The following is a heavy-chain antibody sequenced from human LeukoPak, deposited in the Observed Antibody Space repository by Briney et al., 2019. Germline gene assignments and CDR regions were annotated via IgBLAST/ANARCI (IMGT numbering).Heavy chain of an antibody. V-gene: IGHV4-31*03. CDR1: GGSISSGGYY. D-gene: IGHD2-2*01. J-gene: IGHJ6*02. Sequence: SETLSLTCTVSGGSISSGGYYWSWIRQHPGKGLEWIGYIYYSGSTYYNPSLKSRVTISVDTSKNQFSLKLSSVTAADTAVYYCARQDVGSRGYYYGMDVWGQGTTVTVSS. CDR3: ARQDVGSRGYYYGMDV. CDR2: IYYSGST.